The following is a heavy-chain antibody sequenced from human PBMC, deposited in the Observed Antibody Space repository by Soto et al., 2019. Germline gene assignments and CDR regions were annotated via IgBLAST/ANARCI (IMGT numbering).Heavy chain of an antibody. CDR1: GFTFSSYA. Sequence: QVQLVESGGGVVQPGRSLRLSCAASGFTFSSYAMHWVRQAPGKGLEWVAVISYDGSNKYYADSVKGRFTISRDNSKNTLYLQMNSLRAEDTAVYYCARAPPAERTYYDRSYSEVDYYYGMDVWGQGTTVTVSS. V-gene: IGHV3-30-3*01. J-gene: IGHJ6*02. CDR2: ISYDGSNK. CDR3: ARAPPAERTYYDRSYSEVDYYYGMDV. D-gene: IGHD3-22*01.